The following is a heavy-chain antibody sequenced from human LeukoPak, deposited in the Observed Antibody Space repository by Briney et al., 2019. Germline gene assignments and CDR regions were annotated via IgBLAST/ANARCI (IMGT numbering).Heavy chain of an antibody. D-gene: IGHD3-9*01. J-gene: IGHJ5*02. CDR1: GYTFTSYA. Sequence: GASVKVSCKASGYTFTSYAISWVRQAPGQGLEWMGWISVYNGNTNYAQNLQGRVTMTTDTSTTTAYMELRSLRSDDTAVYYCARDLKYNILTGYRSSFGFDPWGQGTLVTVSS. V-gene: IGHV1-18*01. CDR3: ARDLKYNILTGYRSSFGFDP. CDR2: ISVYNGNT.